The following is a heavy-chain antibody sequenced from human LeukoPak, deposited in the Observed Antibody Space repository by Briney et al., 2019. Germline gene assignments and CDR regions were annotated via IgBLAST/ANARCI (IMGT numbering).Heavy chain of an antibody. CDR2: INPNSGGT. CDR3: AMGGLDYYDSSGYYPFDY. Sequence: ASVKVSCKASGYTFTGYYMHWVRQAPGQGLEWMGWINPNSGGTNYAQKFQGRVTMTRGTSISTAYMELSRLRSDDTAVYYCAMGGLDYYDSSGYYPFDYWGQGTLVTVSS. D-gene: IGHD3-22*01. V-gene: IGHV1-2*02. J-gene: IGHJ4*02. CDR1: GYTFTGYY.